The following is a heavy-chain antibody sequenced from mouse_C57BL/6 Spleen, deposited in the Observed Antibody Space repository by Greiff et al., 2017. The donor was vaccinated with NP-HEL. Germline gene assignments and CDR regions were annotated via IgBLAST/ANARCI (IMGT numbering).Heavy chain of an antibody. Sequence: QVQLQQPGAELVRPGSSVKLSCKASGYTFTSYWMHWVKQRPIQGLEWIGNIDPSDSETHYNQKFKDKATLTVDKSSSTAYMQLSSLTSEDSAVYYCASGAGVIPGYFDVWGTGTTVTVSS. J-gene: IGHJ1*03. V-gene: IGHV1-52*01. CDR3: ASGAGVIPGYFDV. CDR2: IDPSDSET. CDR1: GYTFTSYW. D-gene: IGHD2-2*01.